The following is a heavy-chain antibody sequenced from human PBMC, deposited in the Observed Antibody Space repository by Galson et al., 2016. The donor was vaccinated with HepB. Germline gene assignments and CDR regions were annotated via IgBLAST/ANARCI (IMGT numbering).Heavy chain of an antibody. CDR1: GDTFTSNG. D-gene: IGHD3-9*01. V-gene: IGHV1-18*04. CDR2: INTNNGNT. J-gene: IGHJ4*02. Sequence: SVKVSCKASGDTFTSNGITWVRQAPGQGLEWMGWINTNNGNTKYAQKVQDRVTMTTDTSTSTAYMELRSLRSDDTAVYYCARDAPKDYDTLPGPYYCDSWGQGTLVIVSS. CDR3: ARDAPKDYDTLPGPYYCDS.